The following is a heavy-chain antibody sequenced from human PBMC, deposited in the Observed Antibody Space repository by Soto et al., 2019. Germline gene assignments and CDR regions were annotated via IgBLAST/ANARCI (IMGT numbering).Heavy chain of an antibody. Sequence: SETLSLTCTVSGGSISSSSYYWGWIRQPPGKGLEWIGSIYYSGSTYYNPSLKSRVTISVDTSKNQFSLKLTSLSAADTAVYVCARDRYGLDVWGQGTTVTVSS. CDR1: GGSISSSSYY. CDR2: IYYSGST. V-gene: IGHV4-39*07. CDR3: ARDRYGLDV. J-gene: IGHJ6*02.